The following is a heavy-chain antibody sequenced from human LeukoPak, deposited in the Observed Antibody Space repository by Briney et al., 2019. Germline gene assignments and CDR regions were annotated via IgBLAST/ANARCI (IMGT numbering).Heavy chain of an antibody. Sequence: ASVKVSCKVSGYTLTELSMHWVRQAPGEGLEWMGGFDPEDGETIYAQKFQGRVTMTEDTSTDTAYMELSSLRSEDTAVYYCATASTVAGTVGPGAFDILGQGTMVTVSS. CDR2: FDPEDGET. J-gene: IGHJ3*02. CDR1: GYTLTELS. CDR3: ATASTVAGTVGPGAFDI. V-gene: IGHV1-24*01. D-gene: IGHD6-19*01.